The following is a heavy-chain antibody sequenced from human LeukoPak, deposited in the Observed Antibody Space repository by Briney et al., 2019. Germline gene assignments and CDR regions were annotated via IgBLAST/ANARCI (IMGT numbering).Heavy chain of an antibody. CDR1: GFTFSDYY. Sequence: GGSLRLSCVASGFTFSDYYMSWIRQAPGKGLEWVSYISGSGSSIYYADSVKGRFTISRDNAKNSLSLQMNSLRAEDTAVYYCARRLLGIEVAADYWGQGTLVTVSS. D-gene: IGHD6-19*01. CDR3: ARRLLGIEVAADY. V-gene: IGHV3-11*04. CDR2: ISGSGSSI. J-gene: IGHJ4*02.